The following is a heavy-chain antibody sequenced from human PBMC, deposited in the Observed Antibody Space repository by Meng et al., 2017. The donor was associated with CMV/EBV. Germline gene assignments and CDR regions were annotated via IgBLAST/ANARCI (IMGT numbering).Heavy chain of an antibody. CDR1: GYTFTGYY. V-gene: IGHV1-2*06. CDR3: AREWVVPAAIDWFDP. Sequence: SGYTFTGYYMHWVRQAPGQGLEWMGRINPNSGGTNYAQKFQGRVTMTRDTSISTAYMELSRLRSDDTAVYYCAREWVVPAAIDWFDPWGQGTLVTVSS. CDR2: INPNSGGT. D-gene: IGHD2-2*01. J-gene: IGHJ5*02.